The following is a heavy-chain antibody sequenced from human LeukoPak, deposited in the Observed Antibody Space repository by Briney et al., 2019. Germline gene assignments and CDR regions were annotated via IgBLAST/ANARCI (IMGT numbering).Heavy chain of an antibody. J-gene: IGHJ5*02. Sequence: SETLSLTCTVSGGSISSSSYYWGWLRQPPGTGLEWVGSIYYSGSTYYNPSRKSRVTISVDTSKTQFSLKLSSVTAADTAVYYCAKHHYDSSGYGGWFDPWGQGTLVTVSS. CDR1: GGSISSSSYY. V-gene: IGHV4-39*01. CDR3: AKHHYDSSGYGGWFDP. D-gene: IGHD3-22*01. CDR2: IYYSGST.